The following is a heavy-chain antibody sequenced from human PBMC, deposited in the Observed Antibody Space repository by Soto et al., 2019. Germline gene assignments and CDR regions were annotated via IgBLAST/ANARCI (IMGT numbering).Heavy chain of an antibody. CDR3: ARGNGSGSGYYSPGYAFDI. V-gene: IGHV1-18*01. CDR2: ISAYNGNT. Sequence: ASVKVSCKASGYTFTIYGISWVRQAPGQGLEWMGWISAYNGNTNYAQKLQGRVTMTTDTSTSTAYLELRSLRSDDTAVYYCARGNGSGSGYYSPGYAFDIWGQGTMVTVSS. J-gene: IGHJ3*02. D-gene: IGHD3-22*01. CDR1: GYTFTIYG.